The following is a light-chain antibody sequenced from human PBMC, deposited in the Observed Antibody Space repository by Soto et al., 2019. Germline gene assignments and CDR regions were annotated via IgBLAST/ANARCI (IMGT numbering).Light chain of an antibody. Sequence: DIVLTQSPDTLSLSPGERATLSCRASQSIDNNYLAWYQQKPGRAPRLLIYRAFSRATGIPDRFSASASGTDFSLTISRLEPEDFAVYYCQQYGNSITFGPGTKVDIK. J-gene: IGKJ3*01. V-gene: IGKV3-20*01. CDR1: QSIDNNY. CDR2: RAF. CDR3: QQYGNSIT.